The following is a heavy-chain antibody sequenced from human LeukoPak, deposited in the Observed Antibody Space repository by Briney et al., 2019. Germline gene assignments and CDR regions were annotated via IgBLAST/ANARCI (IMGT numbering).Heavy chain of an antibody. J-gene: IGHJ4*02. CDR1: GFTFSSYS. D-gene: IGHD1-26*01. CDR2: INSRSSTI. V-gene: IGHV3-48*01. Sequence: GGSLRLSCAASGFTFSSYSMNWVRQAPGKGLEWVSYINSRSSTIYYADSVKGRFTISRDNSKNTLYLQMNSLRAEDTAIYYCAKLRRGIVGTTYDYWGQGTLVTVSS. CDR3: AKLRRGIVGTTYDY.